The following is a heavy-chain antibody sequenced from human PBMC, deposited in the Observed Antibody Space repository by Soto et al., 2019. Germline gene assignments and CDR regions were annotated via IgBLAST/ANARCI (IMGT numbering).Heavy chain of an antibody. V-gene: IGHV3-30*18. CDR2: ISYDGSNK. D-gene: IGHD5-18*01. Sequence: GGSLRLSCAASGFTFSSYGMHWVRQAPGKGLEWVAVISYDGSNKYYADSVKGRFTISRDNSKNTLYLQMNSLRAEDTAVYYCAKSRGYSNYYYYYGMDVWGQGTTVTVSS. CDR3: AKSRGYSNYYYYYGMDV. CDR1: GFTFSSYG. J-gene: IGHJ6*02.